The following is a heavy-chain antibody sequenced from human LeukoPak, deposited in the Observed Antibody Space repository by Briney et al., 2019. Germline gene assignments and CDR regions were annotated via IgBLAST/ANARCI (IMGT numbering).Heavy chain of an antibody. Sequence: GGSLRLSCAASGFTFSSYSMNWVREAPGKGLEWVSSVSSSGTYIFYADSVEGRFTISRDNAKNSLFLQMNSLRAEDTAVYFCARARYYYGSGTYYNGASDIWGQGTMVTVSS. J-gene: IGHJ3*02. CDR2: VSSSGTYI. V-gene: IGHV3-21*01. D-gene: IGHD3-10*01. CDR3: ARARYYYGSGTYYNGASDI. CDR1: GFTFSSYS.